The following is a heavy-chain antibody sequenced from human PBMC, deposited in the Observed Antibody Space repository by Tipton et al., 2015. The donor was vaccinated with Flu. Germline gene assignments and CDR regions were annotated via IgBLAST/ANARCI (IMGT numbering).Heavy chain of an antibody. CDR2: INHSGST. D-gene: IGHD6-13*01. CDR1: GGSFSGYY. J-gene: IGHJ4*02. CDR3: ARSWPWRGQIAAAGTGPEVGYFFDY. Sequence: TLSLTCAVYGGSFSGYYWSWIRQPPGKGLEWIGEINHSGSTNYNPSLKSRVTISVDTSKNQFSLKLSSVTAAVTAVYYCARSWPWRGQIAAAGTGPEVGYFFDYWGQGSLVTLSS. V-gene: IGHV4-34*01.